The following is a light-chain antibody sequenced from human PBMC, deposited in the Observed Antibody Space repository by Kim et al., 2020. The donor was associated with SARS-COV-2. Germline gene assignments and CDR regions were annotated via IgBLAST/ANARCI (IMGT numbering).Light chain of an antibody. J-gene: IGKJ1*01. V-gene: IGKV1-5*03. CDR1: QSINTW. Sequence: DIQMTQSPSTLSAYVGDRVTVTCRASQSINTWLAWYQQKPGKAPKLLIYKASILESGVPSRFSGSGSGTEFTLTISSLQLDDFATYYCQQYYTYWTFGQGTKVDIK. CDR2: KAS. CDR3: QQYYTYWT.